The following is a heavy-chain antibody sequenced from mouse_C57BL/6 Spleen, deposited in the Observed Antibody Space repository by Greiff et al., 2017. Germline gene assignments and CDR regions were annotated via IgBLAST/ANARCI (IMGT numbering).Heavy chain of an antibody. CDR2: ISYDGSN. J-gene: IGHJ3*01. CDR1: GYSITSGYY. CDR3: ARDKNLAWFAY. V-gene: IGHV3-6*01. Sequence: EVQLVESGPGLVKPSQSLSLTCSVTGYSITSGYYWNWIRQFPGNKLEWMGYISYDGSNNYNPSLKNRTSITRDTSKNQFFLKLNSVTTEDTATYYCARDKNLAWFAYWGQGTLVTVSA.